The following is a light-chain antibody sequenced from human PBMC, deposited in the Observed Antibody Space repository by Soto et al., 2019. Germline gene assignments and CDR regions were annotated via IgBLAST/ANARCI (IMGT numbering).Light chain of an antibody. CDR1: SSDVGGYNY. CDR2: DVS. CDR3: SSYTSSLYV. J-gene: IGLJ1*01. Sequence: QSALTQPASVSGSPGQSITISCTGTSSDVGGYNYVSWYQQHPGKAPKLMIYDVSNRPSGVFNRFSGSKSGNTASLTISGLQAEDEADYYCSSYTSSLYVFGTGTKLTVL. V-gene: IGLV2-14*01.